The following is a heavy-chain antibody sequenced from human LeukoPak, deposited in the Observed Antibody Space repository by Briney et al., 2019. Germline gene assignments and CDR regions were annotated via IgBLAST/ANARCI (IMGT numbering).Heavy chain of an antibody. CDR3: ATDYYDSSGYYTGTY. Sequence: GGSLRLSCAASGFTFSGYWMNWVRQAPGKGLEWVANIKKEGSEKYYVDSVKGRFTISRDNAKNSLYLQMNSLRADDTAVYYCATDYYDSSGYYTGTYWGHGTLVTVSS. CDR2: IKKEGSEK. V-gene: IGHV3-7*03. CDR1: GFTFSGYW. D-gene: IGHD3-22*01. J-gene: IGHJ4*01.